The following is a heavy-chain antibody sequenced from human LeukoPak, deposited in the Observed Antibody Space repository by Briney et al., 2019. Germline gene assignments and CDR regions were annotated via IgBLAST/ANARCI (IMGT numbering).Heavy chain of an antibody. Sequence: ASVNVSCKASVYTFTNYHINWVGQASGQGREGMTWINHDTGEKGYARKLQERVTITTDTSISTAYMELSSLSSEDTAVYFCARTTSMTASGYDYWGQGTLVTVSS. CDR3: ARTTSMTASGYDY. J-gene: IGHJ4*02. CDR2: INHDTGEK. D-gene: IGHD2-21*02. V-gene: IGHV1-8*03. CDR1: VYTFTNYH.